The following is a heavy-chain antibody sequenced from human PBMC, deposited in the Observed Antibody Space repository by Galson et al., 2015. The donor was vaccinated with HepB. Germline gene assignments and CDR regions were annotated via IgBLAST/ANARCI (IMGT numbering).Heavy chain of an antibody. CDR3: ATDGPYGGSNRAFDP. CDR1: GYTLTELS. D-gene: IGHD5-12*01. V-gene: IGHV1-24*01. Sequence: SVKVSCKVSGYTLTELSMHWVRQAPGKGLEWMGGSDPEDGETIYAQKFQGRVTMTEDTSTDTAYMELSSLRSEDTAVYYCATDGPYGGSNRAFDPWGQGTLVTVSS. CDR2: SDPEDGET. J-gene: IGHJ5*02.